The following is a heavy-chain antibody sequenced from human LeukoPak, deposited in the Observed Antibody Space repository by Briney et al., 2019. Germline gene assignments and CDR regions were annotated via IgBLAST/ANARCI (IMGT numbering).Heavy chain of an antibody. CDR3: ARGSNSWYNY. J-gene: IGHJ4*02. D-gene: IGHD6-13*01. V-gene: IGHV1-8*01. Sequence: ASVKVSCKASGYTFTSEDINWVRQAPGQGPEWMGWMNPNSGNTGLPQKFQGRVTMTRDTSISTAYMELNSLKSEDTAVYYCARGSNSWYNYWGQGTLVTVSS. CDR1: GYTFTSED. CDR2: MNPNSGNT.